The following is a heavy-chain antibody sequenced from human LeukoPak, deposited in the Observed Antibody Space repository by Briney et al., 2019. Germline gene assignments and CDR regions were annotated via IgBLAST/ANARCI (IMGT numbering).Heavy chain of an antibody. CDR3: ATDSSSNPLWFGESTSPFDP. D-gene: IGHD3-10*01. CDR1: GYTLTELS. V-gene: IGHV1-24*01. J-gene: IGHJ5*02. CDR2: FDPEDGET. Sequence: ASVKVSCKVSGYTLTELSMHWVRQAPGKGLEWMGGFDPEDGETIYAQKFQGRVTMTEDTSTDTAHMELSSLRSEDTAVYYCATDSSSNPLWFGESTSPFDPWGQGTLVTVSS.